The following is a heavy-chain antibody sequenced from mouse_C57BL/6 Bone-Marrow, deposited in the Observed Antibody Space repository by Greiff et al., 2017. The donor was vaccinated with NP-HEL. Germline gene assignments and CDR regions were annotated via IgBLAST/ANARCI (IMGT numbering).Heavy chain of an antibody. J-gene: IGHJ4*01. V-gene: IGHV5-4*01. D-gene: IGHD6-1*01. CDR2: ISDGGSYT. Sequence: EVMLVESGGGLVKPGGSLKLSCAASGFTFSSYAMSWVRQTPEKRLEWVATISDGGSYTYYPGNVKGRFTISRDNAKNNLYLQMSHLKSEDTAMYYCARDLRYYAMDYWGQGTSVTVSS. CDR1: GFTFSSYA. CDR3: ARDLRYYAMDY.